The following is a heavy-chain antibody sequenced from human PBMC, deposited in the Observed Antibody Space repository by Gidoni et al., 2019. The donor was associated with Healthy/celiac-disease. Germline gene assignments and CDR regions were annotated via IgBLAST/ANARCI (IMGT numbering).Heavy chain of an antibody. CDR2: IIPIFGTA. J-gene: IGHJ4*02. D-gene: IGHD3-22*01. CDR3: ASGMYYYDSSGYYYADY. CDR1: GGTFSSYA. V-gene: IGHV1-69*01. Sequence: QVQLVQSGAEVKKPGSSVTVSCKASGGTFSSYAISWVRQAPGQGLEWMGGIIPIFGTANYAQKFQGRVTITADESTSTAYMELSSLRSEDTAVYYCASGMYYYDSSGYYYADYWGQGTLVTVSS.